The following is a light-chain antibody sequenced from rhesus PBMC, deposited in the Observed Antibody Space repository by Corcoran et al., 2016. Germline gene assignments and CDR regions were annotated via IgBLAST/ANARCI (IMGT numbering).Light chain of an antibody. CDR3: MQGIQLPYS. V-gene: IGKV2S15*01. CDR1: QSLLHSGGKTY. Sequence: DIVMTQTPLSLPVTPGEPASISCRSSQSLLHSGGKTYLYWYLQKPGQSPQLLIYEVSNRASGVPDGFSGRGSGTDFTLKISRVEAEDVGVYYCMQGIQLPYSFGQGTKVEIK. CDR2: EVS. J-gene: IGKJ2*01.